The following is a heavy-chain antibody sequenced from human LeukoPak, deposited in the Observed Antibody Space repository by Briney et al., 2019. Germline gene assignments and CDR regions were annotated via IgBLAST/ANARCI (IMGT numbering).Heavy chain of an antibody. CDR1: GYTFTSYG. D-gene: IGHD1-1*01. Sequence: ASVEVSCKASGYTFTSYGISWVRQAPGQGLEWMGWISAYNGNTNYAQKLQGRVTMTTDTSTSTADMELRSLRSDGTAVYYCATLRTREPFDYWGQGTLVTVSS. CDR2: ISAYNGNT. CDR3: ATLRTREPFDY. J-gene: IGHJ4*02. V-gene: IGHV1-18*01.